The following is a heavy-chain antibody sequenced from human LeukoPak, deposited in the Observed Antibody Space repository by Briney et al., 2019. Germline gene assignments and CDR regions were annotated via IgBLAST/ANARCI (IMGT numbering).Heavy chain of an antibody. J-gene: IGHJ4*02. D-gene: IGHD3-16*02. CDR1: GYTFTSYD. CDR2: MNPNSGNT. V-gene: IGHV1-8*01. CDR3: ARRMITFGGVIAN. Sequence: EASVKVSCKASGYTFTSYDTHWVRQAPGQGLEWMGWMNPNSGNTGYAQKFQGRVTMTRNTSISTAYMEMSSLRSEYTAVYYCARRMITFGGVIANWGQGTLVTVSS.